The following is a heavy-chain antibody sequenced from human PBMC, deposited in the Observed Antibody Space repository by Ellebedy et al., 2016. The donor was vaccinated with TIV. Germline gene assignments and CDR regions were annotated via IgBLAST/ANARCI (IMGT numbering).Heavy chain of an antibody. V-gene: IGHV3-33*01. CDR3: ARDATGDRLYYYYGMDV. CDR1: GFTFSSYG. Sequence: GESLKISCAASGFTFSSYGMHWVRRAPGKGLEWVAVIWYDGSNKNYADSVKGRFTISRDNSKNTLYLQMNSLRAEDTAVYYCARDATGDRLYYYYGMDVWGQGTTVTVSS. D-gene: IGHD7-27*01. J-gene: IGHJ6*02. CDR2: IWYDGSNK.